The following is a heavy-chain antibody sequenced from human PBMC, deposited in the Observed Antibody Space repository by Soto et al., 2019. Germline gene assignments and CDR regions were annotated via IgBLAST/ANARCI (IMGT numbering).Heavy chain of an antibody. J-gene: IGHJ3*02. Sequence: GASVKVSCKASGGTFSSYAIGWVRQAPGQGLEWMGGIIPIFGTANYAQKFQGRVTITADESTSTAYMELSSLRSEDTAVYYCARADRIAARPGPIDAFDIWGQGTMVTVSS. CDR3: ARADRIAARPGPIDAFDI. CDR2: IIPIFGTA. CDR1: GGTFSSYA. D-gene: IGHD6-6*01. V-gene: IGHV1-69*13.